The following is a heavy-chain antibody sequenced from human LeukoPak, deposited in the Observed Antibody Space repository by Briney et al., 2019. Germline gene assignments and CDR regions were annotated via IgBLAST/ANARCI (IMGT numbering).Heavy chain of an antibody. CDR1: GYTFSNSG. J-gene: IGHJ4*02. Sequence: ASVKVSCKASGYTFSNSGISWVRQAPGQGLEWMGWISAYNGNTKYAQKVQGRLTLTTETSTSTAYMELRSLISDDTAVYYCARGRVATIIDYWGQGTLVTVSS. D-gene: IGHD5-12*01. CDR3: ARGRVATIIDY. CDR2: ISAYNGNT. V-gene: IGHV1-18*01.